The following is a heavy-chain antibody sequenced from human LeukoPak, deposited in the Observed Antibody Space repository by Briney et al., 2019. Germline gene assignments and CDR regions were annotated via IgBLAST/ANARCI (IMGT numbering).Heavy chain of an antibody. J-gene: IGHJ4*02. D-gene: IGHD2-15*01. CDR1: GFALNNYA. CDR2: TSSSDAGT. Sequence: GGSLRLSCAASGFALNNYAMSWVRQAPGKGLEWVSATSSSDAGTYHADSVRGRFTISRDNSKNTLYLQMNSLRAADAAVYYCARAPVTSCSGVLCYPFDYWGQGTLVTVSS. CDR3: ARAPVTSCSGVLCYPFDY. V-gene: IGHV3-23*01.